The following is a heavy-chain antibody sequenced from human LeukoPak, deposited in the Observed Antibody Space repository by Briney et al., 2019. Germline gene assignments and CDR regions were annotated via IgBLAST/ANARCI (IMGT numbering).Heavy chain of an antibody. CDR1: GYTFTGYY. Sequence: GASVKVSCKASGYTFTGYYMHWVRQAPGQGLEWMGGINPNSGGTNYAQKFQGRVTMTRDTSISTAYMELSRLRSDDTAVYYCARGKGRGELPAANYGMDVWGQGTTVTVSS. J-gene: IGHJ6*02. D-gene: IGHD2-2*01. CDR2: INPNSGGT. V-gene: IGHV1-2*02. CDR3: ARGKGRGELPAANYGMDV.